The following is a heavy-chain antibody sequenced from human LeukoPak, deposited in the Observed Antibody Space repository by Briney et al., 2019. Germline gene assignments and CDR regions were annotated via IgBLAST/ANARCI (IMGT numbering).Heavy chain of an antibody. CDR3: ARGSRRLYDPIYFDY. CDR2: IYYSGST. J-gene: IGHJ4*02. CDR1: GGSISSGDYY. Sequence: SETLSLTCTVSGGSISSGDYYWSWIRQPPGKGLEWIEYIYYSGSTYYNPSLKSRVTISVDTSKNQFSLKLSSVTAADTAVYYCARGSRRLYDPIYFDYWGQGTLVTVSS. V-gene: IGHV4-30-4*01. D-gene: IGHD2/OR15-2a*01.